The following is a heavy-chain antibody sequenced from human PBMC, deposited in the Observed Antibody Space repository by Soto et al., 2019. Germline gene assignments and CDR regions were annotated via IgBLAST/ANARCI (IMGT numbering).Heavy chain of an antibody. Sequence: EVQLVESGGGLVQPGGSLRLSCAASGFTVSDSCMSWVRQAPGKGLEWVSTIFSGGDTYYADSVKGRFSIPRDNSKNTFYLQMNNLRAEDTALFYCARGDFDSWGQGTLVTVSS. CDR3: ARGDFDS. V-gene: IGHV3-66*01. CDR1: GFTVSDSC. J-gene: IGHJ4*02. CDR2: IFSGGDT.